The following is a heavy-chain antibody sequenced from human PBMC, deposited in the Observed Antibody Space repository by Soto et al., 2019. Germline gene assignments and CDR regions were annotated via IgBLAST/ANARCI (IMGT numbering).Heavy chain of an antibody. CDR3: ARDSNILTGYYAFDI. CDR2: ISSSSSYI. V-gene: IGHV3-21*01. Sequence: GSLRLSCAASGFTFSSYSMNWVRQAPGKGLEWVSSISSSSSYIYYADSVKGRFTISRDNAKNSLYLQMNSLRAEDTAVYYCARDSNILTGYYAFDIWGQGTMVTVSS. D-gene: IGHD3-9*01. J-gene: IGHJ3*02. CDR1: GFTFSSYS.